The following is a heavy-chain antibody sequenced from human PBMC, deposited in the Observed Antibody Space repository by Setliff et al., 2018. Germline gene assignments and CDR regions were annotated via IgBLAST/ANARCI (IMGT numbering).Heavy chain of an antibody. CDR3: ARDLGMNTVATYGF. CDR1: GFTFGSYW. V-gene: IGHV3-74*01. Sequence: PGGSLRLSCAASGFTFGSYWMHWVRQAPGKGLVWVSRLNTDGSGETYAASVKGRFTIARDNAKNTLYLQMDSLRVEDTAVYYCARDLGMNTVATYGFWGQGTSVTVSS. D-gene: IGHD4-17*01. CDR2: LNTDGSGE. J-gene: IGHJ4*02.